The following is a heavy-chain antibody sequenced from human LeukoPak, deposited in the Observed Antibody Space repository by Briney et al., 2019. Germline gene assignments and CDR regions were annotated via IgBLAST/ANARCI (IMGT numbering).Heavy chain of an antibody. D-gene: IGHD2-15*01. CDR2: INPGGDTT. J-gene: IGHJ4*02. CDR1: GYTFTSYC. V-gene: IGHV1-46*01. Sequence: ASVKVSCKASGYTFTSYCLHWVRQAPGQGLEWMGIINPGGDTTTYAQKFQGRVTMTRDTSTSTFYMELSSLRSEDTAVYYCARVSCSGGSCSLDYWGQGTLVTVSS. CDR3: ARVSCSGGSCSLDY.